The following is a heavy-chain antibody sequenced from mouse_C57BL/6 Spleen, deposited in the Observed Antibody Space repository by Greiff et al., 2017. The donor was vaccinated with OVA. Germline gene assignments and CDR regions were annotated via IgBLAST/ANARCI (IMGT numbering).Heavy chain of an antibody. Sequence: QVQLQQPGAELVKPGASVKLSCKASGYTFTSYWMHWVKQRPGQGLEWIGEIDPSDSYTNYNQKFKGKSTLTVDKSSSTAYMQLSSLTSEDSAVYYCAREELPFYAMDYWGQGTSVTVSS. CDR2: IDPSDSYT. D-gene: IGHD1-1*01. CDR3: AREELPFYAMDY. J-gene: IGHJ4*01. V-gene: IGHV1-69*01. CDR1: GYTFTSYW.